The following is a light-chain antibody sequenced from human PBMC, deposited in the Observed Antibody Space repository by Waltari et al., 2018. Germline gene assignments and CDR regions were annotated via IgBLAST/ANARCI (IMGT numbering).Light chain of an antibody. Sequence: EIVMTQSPAILSVSPGERVPLSCRASQSVRSNLAWYQQKPGQAPRLLIFGASTRATGFPARFSGGGSGTEFTLTITSLQSEDSAVYFCQQYDSQPLTFGGGTFVEIK. J-gene: IGKJ4*01. CDR1: QSVRSN. V-gene: IGKV3-15*01. CDR2: GAS. CDR3: QQYDSQPLT.